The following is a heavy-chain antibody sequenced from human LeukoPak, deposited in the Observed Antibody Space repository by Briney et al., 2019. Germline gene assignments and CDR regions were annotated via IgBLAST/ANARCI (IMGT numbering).Heavy chain of an antibody. J-gene: IGHJ3*02. CDR2: ISSSSSTI. D-gene: IGHD3-22*01. CDR1: GFTFSSYS. CDR3: AREYPPYYYDSSGYGFPVDI. V-gene: IGHV3-48*01. Sequence: PGGSLRLSCAASGFTFSSYSVNWVRQAPGKGLEWVSYISSSSSTIYYADSVKGRFTISRDNAKNSLYLQMNSLRAEDTAVYYCAREYPPYYYDSSGYGFPVDIWGQGTMVTVSS.